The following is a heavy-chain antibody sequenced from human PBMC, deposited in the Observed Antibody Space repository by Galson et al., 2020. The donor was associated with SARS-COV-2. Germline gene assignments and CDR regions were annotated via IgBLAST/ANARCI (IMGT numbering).Heavy chain of an antibody. D-gene: IGHD4-17*01. CDR3: ARSYDDFATWFDP. Sequence: ASVTVSCKASGYTFTSYEINWVRQAPGQGLEWMGWMNPHSGNTGYAQKFQGRVTMTRTTSISTAYMELNSLTSEDTAVYYCARSYDDFATWFDPWGQGTLVTVSS. CDR1: GYTFTSYE. V-gene: IGHV1-8*01. J-gene: IGHJ5*02. CDR2: MNPHSGNT.